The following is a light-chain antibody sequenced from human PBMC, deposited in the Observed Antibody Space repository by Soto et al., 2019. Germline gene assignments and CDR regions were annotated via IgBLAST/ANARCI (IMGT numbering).Light chain of an antibody. CDR1: QSLNSYF. V-gene: IGKV3-20*01. CDR3: QQFGSSPAT. J-gene: IGKJ1*01. Sequence: EIVLTQSPGTLSLSPGERVTLSCRASQSLNSYFLAWYQHKPGQAPRLLIYGASSRATGIPDRFSGSGSGKDFTLTITRLEPEDFAVYYCQQFGSSPATFGQGTKVAIK. CDR2: GAS.